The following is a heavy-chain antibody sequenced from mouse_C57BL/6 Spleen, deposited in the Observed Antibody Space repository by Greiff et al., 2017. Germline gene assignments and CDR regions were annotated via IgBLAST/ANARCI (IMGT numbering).Heavy chain of an antibody. D-gene: IGHD1-1*01. V-gene: IGHV10-1*01. Sequence: EVMLVESGGGLVQPKGSLKLSCAASGFSFNTYAMNWVRQAPGKGLEWVARIRSKSNNYATYYAYSVKDRFTISRDDSESMLYLQMNNLKTEDTAMYYCVRQRYYYGSSYYFDYWGQGTTLTVSS. CDR1: GFSFNTYA. CDR2: IRSKSNNYAT. CDR3: VRQRYYYGSSYYFDY. J-gene: IGHJ2*01.